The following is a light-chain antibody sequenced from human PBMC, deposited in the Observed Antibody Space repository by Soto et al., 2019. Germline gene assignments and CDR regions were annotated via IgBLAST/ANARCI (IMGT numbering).Light chain of an antibody. Sequence: NFMLTQPHSVSESPGKTVTISCTRSSGSIASNYVQWYQQRPGSAPTTVIYEDNQRPSGVPDRFSGSIDSSSNSASLTISGLKTEDEAAYYCQSYDSSIHVVFGGGTTVTVL. CDR2: EDN. J-gene: IGLJ2*01. V-gene: IGLV6-57*04. CDR3: QSYDSSIHVV. CDR1: SGSIASNY.